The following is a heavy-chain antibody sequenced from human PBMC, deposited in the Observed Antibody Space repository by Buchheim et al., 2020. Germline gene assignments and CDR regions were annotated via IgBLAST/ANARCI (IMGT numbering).Heavy chain of an antibody. CDR1: GFSLSTRGVG. Sequence: QITLKESGPTLVKPTQTLTLTCTFSGFSLSTRGVGVGWIRQPPGKALEWLAFIYWDDDKRYSPSLKSRLTITKDTSKNQVVLTLTNMDPVDTATYYCAHSHEIVEPAARTSYNWFDPWGQGTL. J-gene: IGHJ5*02. D-gene: IGHD2-2*01. CDR3: AHSHEIVEPAARTSYNWFDP. V-gene: IGHV2-5*02. CDR2: IYWDDDK.